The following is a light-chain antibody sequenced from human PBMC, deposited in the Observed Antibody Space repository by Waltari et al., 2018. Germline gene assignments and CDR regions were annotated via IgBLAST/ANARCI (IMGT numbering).Light chain of an antibody. CDR3: QQRTNWQSLS. V-gene: IGKV3D-11*02. CDR2: DAS. J-gene: IGKJ4*01. CDR1: ENINIF. Sequence: DIVLTQSPATLSLSPGERATVSCRASENINIFLAWYQQKPGQAPRLLISDASNRAAGVPARFSGSGSLTDFTLTISSLEPEDFGVYYCQQRTNWQSLSFGGGTRVEIK.